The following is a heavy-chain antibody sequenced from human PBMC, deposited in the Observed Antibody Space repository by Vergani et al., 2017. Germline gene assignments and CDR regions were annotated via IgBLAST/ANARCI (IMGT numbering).Heavy chain of an antibody. V-gene: IGHV3-30*02. CDR3: AKDHSSGYFDGLLADDY. D-gene: IGHD3-9*01. CDR2: IRYDGSNK. J-gene: IGHJ4*02. Sequence: QVQLLESGGGVVQPGGSLRLSCAASGFTFSSYGMHCVRQAPGKGLEWVAFIRYDGSNKYYADSVKGRFTISRDNSKNTLYLQMNSLRAEDTAVYYCAKDHSSGYFDGLLADDYWGQGTLVTVSS. CDR1: GFTFSSYG.